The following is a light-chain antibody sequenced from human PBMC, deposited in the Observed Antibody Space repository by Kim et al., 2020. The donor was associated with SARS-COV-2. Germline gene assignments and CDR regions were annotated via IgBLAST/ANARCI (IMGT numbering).Light chain of an antibody. CDR3: QQYGSSLIT. CDR2: GAS. J-gene: IGKJ4*01. CDR1: QSVSSSY. V-gene: IGKV3-20*01. Sequence: EIVLTQSPGTLSLSPGERATLSCRASQSVSSSYLAWYQQKPGQAPRLLIYGASSRATGIPDRFSGNGSGTDFTLTISRLEPEDFAVYYCQQYGSSLITFGGGTKVDIK.